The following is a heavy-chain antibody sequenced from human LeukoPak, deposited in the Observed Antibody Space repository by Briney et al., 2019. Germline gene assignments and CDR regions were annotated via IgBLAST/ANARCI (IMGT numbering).Heavy chain of an antibody. CDR3: ARAFIAAMYFDL. Sequence: SETLSLTCTVSGGSISSSSYYWGWIRQPPGKGLEWIGSIYYSGSTYYNPSLKSRVTISVDTSKNQFSLKLSSVTAADTAVYYCARAFIAAMYFDLWGRGTLVTVSS. V-gene: IGHV4-39*07. CDR1: GGSISSSSYY. D-gene: IGHD6-6*01. J-gene: IGHJ2*01. CDR2: IYYSGST.